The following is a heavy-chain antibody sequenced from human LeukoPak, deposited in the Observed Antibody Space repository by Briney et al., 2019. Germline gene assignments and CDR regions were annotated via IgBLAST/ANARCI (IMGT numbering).Heavy chain of an antibody. Sequence: SQTLSLTCTVSGGSISSGSHYWSWIRQPAGKALEWIGRVYTSGSTDYNPSLKSRVATSVDTSKNQFSLKLSSVTAADTAVYYCARDSDYGDYVDYWGQGTLVTVSS. CDR1: GGSISSGSHY. V-gene: IGHV4-61*02. CDR2: VYTSGST. D-gene: IGHD4-17*01. J-gene: IGHJ4*02. CDR3: ARDSDYGDYVDY.